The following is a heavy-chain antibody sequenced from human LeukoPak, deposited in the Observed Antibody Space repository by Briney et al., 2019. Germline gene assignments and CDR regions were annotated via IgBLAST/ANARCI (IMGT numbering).Heavy chain of an antibody. J-gene: IGHJ4*02. CDR3: ARGLLTAAADDY. CDR1: GSSINSYY. Sequence: PSETLSLTCTVSGSSINSYYWSWIRQPPGKGLEWIGYIYYSGTTRYNPSLKSRLTISVDTSKNQFSLRLTSVTAADTAVYYCARGLLTAAADDYWGQGTLVTVSS. D-gene: IGHD6-13*01. CDR2: IYYSGTT. V-gene: IGHV4-59*08.